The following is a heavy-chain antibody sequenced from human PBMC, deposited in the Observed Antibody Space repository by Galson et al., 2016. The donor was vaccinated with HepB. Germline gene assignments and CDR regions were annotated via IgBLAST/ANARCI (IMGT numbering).Heavy chain of an antibody. CDR3: ARDVALYTSSGGGFEWSDP. J-gene: IGHJ5*02. D-gene: IGHD6-13*01. CDR1: GFTFSTFA. CDR2: ISYDGRST. V-gene: IGHV3-30*04. Sequence: SLRLSCAAPGFTFSTFAMHWVRQPPGKGLEWVAVISYDGRSTYYSDSVRGRFTVSRDQSRSALYLQMNSLRVDDTAVDYCARDVALYTSSGGGFEWSDPWGQGTLVTVSS.